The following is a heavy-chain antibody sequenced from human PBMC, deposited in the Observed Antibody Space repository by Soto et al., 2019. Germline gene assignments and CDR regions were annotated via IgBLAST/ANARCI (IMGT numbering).Heavy chain of an antibody. CDR1: GFTFSSYS. CDR2: ISSSSSTI. D-gene: IGHD2-2*01. J-gene: IGHJ5*02. CDR3: AREYCSSTSCLNWLDP. Sequence: PGGSLRLSCAASGFTFSSYSMNWVRQAPGKGLEWVSYISSSSSTIYYADSVKGRFNISRDNAKNSLYLQMNSLRAEDTAVYYCAREYCSSTSCLNWLDPWGQGTLVTVSS. V-gene: IGHV3-48*01.